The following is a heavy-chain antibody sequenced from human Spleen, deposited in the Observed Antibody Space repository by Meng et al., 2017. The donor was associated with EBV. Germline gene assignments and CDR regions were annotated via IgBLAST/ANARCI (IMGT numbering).Heavy chain of an antibody. Sequence: QVARQGAGPGLAKPPGALALTCRVLDAARKRSKRGNWVRQSPGKGLEWIGETQHCGSGNYNPSLMSRLTLSVDKSNNQFSLRLYSVTAADTAVYYCARGASAGLIDYWGQGTLVTVSS. CDR3: ARGASAGLIDY. V-gene: IGHV4-4*03. J-gene: IGHJ4*02. CDR1: DAARKRSKR. D-gene: IGHD6-13*01. CDR2: TQHCGSG.